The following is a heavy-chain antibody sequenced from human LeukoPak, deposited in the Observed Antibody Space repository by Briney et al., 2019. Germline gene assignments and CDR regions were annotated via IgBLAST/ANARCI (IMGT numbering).Heavy chain of an antibody. J-gene: IGHJ5*02. CDR3: AGSGSYYRRGWFDP. CDR2: INHSGST. CDR1: GGSFSGYY. Sequence: SETLSLTCAVYGGSFSGYYWSWIRQPPGKGLEWIGEINHSGSTNYNPSLKSRVTMSVDTSKNQFSLKLSSVTAADTAVYYCAGSGSYYRRGWFDPWGQGTLVTVSS. V-gene: IGHV4-34*01. D-gene: IGHD1-26*01.